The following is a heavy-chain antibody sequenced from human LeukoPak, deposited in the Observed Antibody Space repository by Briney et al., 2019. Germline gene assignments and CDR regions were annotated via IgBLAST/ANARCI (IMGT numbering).Heavy chain of an antibody. CDR1: GGSFSGYY. J-gene: IGHJ4*02. CDR2: INHSGST. V-gene: IGHV4-34*01. D-gene: IGHD3-22*01. Sequence: ASETLSLTCTVYGGSFSGYYWSWIRQPPGKGLEWIGEINHSGSTNYNPSLKRRVTISVDTSKNQFSLKLSSVTAADTAVYYCARIGYDSSGYWGQGTLVTVSS. CDR3: ARIGYDSSGY.